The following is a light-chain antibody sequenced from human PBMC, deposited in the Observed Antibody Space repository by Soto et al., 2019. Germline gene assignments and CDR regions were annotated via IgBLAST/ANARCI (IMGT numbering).Light chain of an antibody. Sequence: DIQMTQSPSSLSASVGDRVTITCRASQSISNSLNWYQQKPGKAPELLIYAASSLQSGVPSRFSGSGSGTDFTLTITSLQPEDFATYYCQQSYSTPRTFGQGTKVEIK. CDR3: QQSYSTPRT. CDR2: AAS. J-gene: IGKJ1*01. CDR1: QSISNS. V-gene: IGKV1-39*01.